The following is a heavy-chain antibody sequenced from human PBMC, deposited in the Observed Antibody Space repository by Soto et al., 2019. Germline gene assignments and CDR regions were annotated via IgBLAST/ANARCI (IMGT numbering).Heavy chain of an antibody. CDR3: ASVSGGDNWNYALKY. Sequence: PVGSLRLSCAASGFTVSRNYMSWVRQAPGKGLEWVSVIYSGGSIGYADSVKGRFTISRDNSKNTLYLHMNSLRAEDTAVYYCASVSGGDNWNYALKYWGQGTLVTVSS. V-gene: IGHV3-53*01. CDR2: IYSGGSI. J-gene: IGHJ4*02. CDR1: GFTVSRNY. D-gene: IGHD1-7*01.